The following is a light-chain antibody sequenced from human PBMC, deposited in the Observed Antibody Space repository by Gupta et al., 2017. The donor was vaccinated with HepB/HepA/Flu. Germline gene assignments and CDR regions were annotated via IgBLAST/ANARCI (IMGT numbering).Light chain of an antibody. V-gene: IGKV3-11*01. CDR3: QQRSNCPWT. CDR2: DAS. CDR1: QSVRSY. J-gene: IGKJ1*01. Sequence: EIVLTQSPATLSLSPGERATLSCTASQSVRSYLAWYQQKPGQAPSLLIYDASERAAGIPARFSGSGSGTDFSLTISSLEPEDFAIYYCQQRSNCPWTFGQGTKVEVK.